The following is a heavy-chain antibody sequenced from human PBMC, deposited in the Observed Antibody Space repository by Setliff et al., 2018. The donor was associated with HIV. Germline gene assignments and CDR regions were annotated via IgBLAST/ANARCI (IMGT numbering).Heavy chain of an antibody. J-gene: IGHJ4*02. CDR2: IYYNGTA. Sequence: PSETLSLTCTVSGGSISSANYYWSWIRQPPGKGLEWIGYIYYNGTAYDNPSLKSRVTISVDPSKNQILLRLSSVTAADTAVYYCARLSGGMVPNYWGQGTLVTVSS. V-gene: IGHV4-30-4*08. D-gene: IGHD3-10*01. CDR3: ARLSGGMVPNY. CDR1: GGSISSANYY.